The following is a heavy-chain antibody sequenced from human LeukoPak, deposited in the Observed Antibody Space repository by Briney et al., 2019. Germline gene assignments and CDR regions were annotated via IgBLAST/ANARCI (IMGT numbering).Heavy chain of an antibody. J-gene: IGHJ4*02. CDR2: ISGSGATT. CDR1: GFTFGSYA. V-gene: IGHV3-23*01. D-gene: IGHD2-15*01. Sequence: PGGSLRLSCAASGFTFGSYAMSWVRQAPGKGLEWVSVISGSGATTHYADSVKGRFTISRDNSKNTLYLQMNSLRAEDTAIYYCAKDRCGGASCSFNYWGQGTLVTVSS. CDR3: AKDRCGGASCSFNY.